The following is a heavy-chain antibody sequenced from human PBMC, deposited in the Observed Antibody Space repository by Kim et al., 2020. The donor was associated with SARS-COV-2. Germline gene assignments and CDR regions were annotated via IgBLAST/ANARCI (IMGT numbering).Heavy chain of an antibody. Sequence: SVKVSCKASGGTFSSYAISWVRQAPGQGLEWMGGIIPIFGTANYAQKFQGRVTITADESTSTAYMELSSLRSEDTAVYYCARAYYYDSSGYYPVDAFDIWGQGTMVTGSS. V-gene: IGHV1-69*13. J-gene: IGHJ3*02. CDR3: ARAYYYDSSGYYPVDAFDI. CDR2: IIPIFGTA. CDR1: GGTFSSYA. D-gene: IGHD3-22*01.